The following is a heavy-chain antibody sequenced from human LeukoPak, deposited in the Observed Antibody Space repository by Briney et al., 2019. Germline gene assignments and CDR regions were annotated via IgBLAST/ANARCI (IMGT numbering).Heavy chain of an antibody. CDR3: ARDPYSGSYGDYYYYMDV. Sequence: GGSLRLSCAASGFTFSNYAMRWVRQAPGKGLEWVSSITSTSSYIYYADSVKGRFTISRDNAENSLYLQMNSLRAEDTAVYYCARDPYSGSYGDYYYYMDVWGKGTTVTISS. CDR1: GFTFSNYA. J-gene: IGHJ6*03. CDR2: ITSTSSYI. V-gene: IGHV3-21*01. D-gene: IGHD1-26*01.